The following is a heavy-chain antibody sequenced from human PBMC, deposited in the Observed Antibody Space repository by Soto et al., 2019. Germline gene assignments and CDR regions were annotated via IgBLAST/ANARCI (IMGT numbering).Heavy chain of an antibody. J-gene: IGHJ6*02. D-gene: IGHD3-10*01. CDR2: TYYRSKWYN. V-gene: IGHV6-1*01. CDR3: ARGSTQLLWFGEVSEAWSGMDV. Sequence: PSQTLSLTCAISGDSVSSNSAAWNWIRQSPSRGLEWLGRTYYRSKWYNDYAVSVKSRITINPDTSKNQFSLQLNSVTPEDTAVYYCARGSTQLLWFGEVSEAWSGMDVWGQGTTVTVSS. CDR1: GDSVSSNSAA.